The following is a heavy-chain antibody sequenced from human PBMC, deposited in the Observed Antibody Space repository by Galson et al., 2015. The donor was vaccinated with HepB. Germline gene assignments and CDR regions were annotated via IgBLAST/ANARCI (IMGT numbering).Heavy chain of an antibody. J-gene: IGHJ4*01. CDR2: IIPIFGIA. V-gene: IGHV1-69*10. D-gene: IGHD5-24*01. CDR1: GGTFSSYA. Sequence: SVKVSCKASGGTFSSYAISWVRQAPGQGLEWMGGIIPIFGIANYAQKFQGRVTITADKSTTTAYMELSSLRSEDTAVYYCARGDSDGSNALHYWGRGTLVAVTS. CDR3: ARGDSDGSNALHY.